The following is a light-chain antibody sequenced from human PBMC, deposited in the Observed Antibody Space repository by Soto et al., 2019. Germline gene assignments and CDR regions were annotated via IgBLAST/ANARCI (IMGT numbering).Light chain of an antibody. Sequence: QSVLTQPPSVSAAPGQKVTISCSGSRSNIGNNDVYWYQQLPGTAPKLLIYDNNKRPSEIPDRFSGSKYGTSATLGITGLQTGDEADYYCGTGDSSLSCDEVVFGGGTNVTVL. CDR1: RSNIGNND. J-gene: IGLJ2*01. CDR2: DNN. CDR3: GTGDSSLSCDEVV. V-gene: IGLV1-51*01.